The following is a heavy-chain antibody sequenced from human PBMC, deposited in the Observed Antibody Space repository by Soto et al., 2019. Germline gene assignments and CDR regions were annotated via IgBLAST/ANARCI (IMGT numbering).Heavy chain of an antibody. V-gene: IGHV3-23*01. CDR3: AKGYIAGPTGCFDP. CDR2: ISGSGGST. CDR1: GFTFSSYA. J-gene: IGHJ5*02. Sequence: PGRSLTLACAASGFTFSSYAMSWVRQAPGKGLERVSAISGSGGSTYYADSAQGRFTISRDNSKNTLYPQMNSLRAEERVVYYCAKGYIAGPTGCFDPLGQGTLVTVSS. D-gene: IGHD6-13*01.